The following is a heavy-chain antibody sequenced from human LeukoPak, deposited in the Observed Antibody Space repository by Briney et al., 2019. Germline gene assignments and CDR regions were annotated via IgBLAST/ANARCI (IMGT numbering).Heavy chain of an antibody. Sequence: SVKVSCKASGGTFSSYAISWGRQAPGQGLEWMGRIIPILGIANYAQKFQGRVTITADKSTSTAYMELSSLRSEDTAVYYCPRSPIVVVVAAPSSSAFDIWGQGTMVTVSS. CDR3: PRSPIVVVVAAPSSSAFDI. CDR1: GGTFSSYA. CDR2: IIPILGIA. J-gene: IGHJ3*02. V-gene: IGHV1-69*04. D-gene: IGHD2-15*01.